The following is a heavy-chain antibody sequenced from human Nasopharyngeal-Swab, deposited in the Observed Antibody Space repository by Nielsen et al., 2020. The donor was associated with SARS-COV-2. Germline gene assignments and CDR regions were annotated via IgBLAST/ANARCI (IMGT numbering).Heavy chain of an antibody. CDR2: ISAYNGRT. D-gene: IGHD6-25*01. CDR3: ARDPRGPDY. J-gene: IGHJ4*02. CDR1: GYTFTSSG. V-gene: IGHV1-18*01. Sequence: ASVTVSCKASGYTFTSSGISWVRQAPGQGLEWMGWISAYNGRTYYAQKFQGRVTMTTDTSTSTAYMDLRSLRSDDTAVYYCARDPRGPDYWGQGTLVTVSS.